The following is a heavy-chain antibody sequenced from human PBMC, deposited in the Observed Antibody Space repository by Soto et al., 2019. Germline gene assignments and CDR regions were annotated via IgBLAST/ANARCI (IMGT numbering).Heavy chain of an antibody. V-gene: IGHV4-31*03. D-gene: IGHD1-26*01. CDR2: LSQTGNS. CDR1: GGFITRGGYY. J-gene: IGHJ5*01. Sequence: QVQLLESGPGLVKPSQTLSLTCTVSGGFITRGGYYWTWIRHRPGQGLEWIGNLSQTGNSYADPSPNSRAIKALRTSANESSLRVNSVTADDTAVYYCARDKPVGASISLGTDSWGHGILVTSSS. CDR3: ARDKPVGASISLGTDS.